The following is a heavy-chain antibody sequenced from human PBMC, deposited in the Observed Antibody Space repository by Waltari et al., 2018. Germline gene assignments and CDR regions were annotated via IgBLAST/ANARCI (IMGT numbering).Heavy chain of an antibody. CDR1: GGSFSGYY. J-gene: IGHJ4*02. V-gene: IGHV4-34*01. CDR3: ARGSTRYKGGVFDY. D-gene: IGHD3-16*02. Sequence: QVQLQQWGAGLLKPSETLSLTCAVYGGSFSGYYWSWIRQPPGKGLEWIGEINHSGSTNYNPSLKSRVTISVDTSKNQFSLKLSSVTAADTAVYYCARGSTRYKGGVFDYWGQGTLVTVSS. CDR2: INHSGST.